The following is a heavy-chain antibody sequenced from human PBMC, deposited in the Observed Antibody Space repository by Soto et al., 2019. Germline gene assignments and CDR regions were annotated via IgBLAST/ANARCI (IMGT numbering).Heavy chain of an antibody. D-gene: IGHD2-21*01. CDR2: ISWNSGTI. Sequence: EVQLVESGGGLVQPGRSLRLSCAASGFTFDDYAMHWVRQAPGKGLEWVSGISWNSGTIGYADSVNGRFTISRDNGKNSLYPQMNSPRAEDTAFYYCVKDATLGGCGGMDVRGQGTTVTVSS. V-gene: IGHV3-9*01. J-gene: IGHJ6*02. CDR3: VKDATLGGCGGMDV. CDR1: GFTFDDYA.